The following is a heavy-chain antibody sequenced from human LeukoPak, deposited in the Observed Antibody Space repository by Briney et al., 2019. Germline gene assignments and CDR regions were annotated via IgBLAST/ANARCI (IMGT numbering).Heavy chain of an antibody. CDR1: GVTLSSYS. Sequence: GGALRLSCAASGVTLSSYSMNWVRQAPGKGLEWVSSISSSSSYIYYADSVKGRFTISRDNAKNSLYLQMNSLRAEDTAVYYCARPYYYDSSGHTDAFDIWGQGTMVTVSS. J-gene: IGHJ3*02. CDR3: ARPYYYDSSGHTDAFDI. CDR2: ISSSSSYI. D-gene: IGHD3-22*01. V-gene: IGHV3-21*01.